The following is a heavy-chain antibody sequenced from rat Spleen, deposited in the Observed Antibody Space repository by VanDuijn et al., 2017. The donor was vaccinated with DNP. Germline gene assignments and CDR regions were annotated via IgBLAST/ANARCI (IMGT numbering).Heavy chain of an antibody. V-gene: IGHV5-7*01. CDR1: GFTFSDYN. CDR2: IIYDDSRT. Sequence: EVHLVESGGGLVQPGRSLKLSCAASGFTFSDYNMAWVRQAPKKGLEWVATIIYDDSRTYYRDSVKGRFTISRNNAKSTLYLQMDSLRSEDTATYYCARPDYGGQGVMVTVSS. CDR3: ARPDY. J-gene: IGHJ2*01.